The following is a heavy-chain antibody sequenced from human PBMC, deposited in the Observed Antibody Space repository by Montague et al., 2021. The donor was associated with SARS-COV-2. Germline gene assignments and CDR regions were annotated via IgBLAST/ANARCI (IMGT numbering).Heavy chain of an antibody. V-gene: IGHV4-59*01. Sequence: SETLSLTCTVSGGSLSPYYWFWIRQPPGKGLEWIGHIYFSGGANYNPSLKSRVTISIDTSKNQFSLELSSVTAADMAVYYCASPGGYCTGGSCYYVYWGQGTLVTVSS. CDR3: ASPGGYCTGGSCYYVY. CDR1: GGSLSPYY. D-gene: IGHD2-15*01. CDR2: IYFSGGA. J-gene: IGHJ4*02.